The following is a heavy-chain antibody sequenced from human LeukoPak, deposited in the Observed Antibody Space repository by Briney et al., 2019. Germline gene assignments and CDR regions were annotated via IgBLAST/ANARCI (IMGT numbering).Heavy chain of an antibody. V-gene: IGHV3-48*04. Sequence: PGGSLRLSCAASGFTFSSYSMNWVRQAPGKGPEWIAYVTSSSRTIYYADSVKGRFTISRDNSKNSLSLQMNSLRAEDTALYYCAKDGKNYFDYWGQGTPVTVSS. D-gene: IGHD1-26*01. J-gene: IGHJ4*02. CDR3: AKDGKNYFDY. CDR1: GFTFSSYS. CDR2: VTSSSRTI.